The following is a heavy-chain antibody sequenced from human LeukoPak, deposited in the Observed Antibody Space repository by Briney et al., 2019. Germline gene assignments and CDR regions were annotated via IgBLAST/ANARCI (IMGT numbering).Heavy chain of an antibody. J-gene: IGHJ6*02. CDR3: AKAPTILTGYYYYGMDV. CDR2: ISGSGGST. Sequence: PGGSLRLSCAASGFTFSSYAMSWVRQASGKGLEWVSAISGSGGSTYYADSVKGRFTISRDNSKNTLYLQMNSLRAEDTAVYYCAKAPTILTGYYYYGMDVWGQGTTVTVSS. D-gene: IGHD3-9*01. CDR1: GFTFSSYA. V-gene: IGHV3-23*01.